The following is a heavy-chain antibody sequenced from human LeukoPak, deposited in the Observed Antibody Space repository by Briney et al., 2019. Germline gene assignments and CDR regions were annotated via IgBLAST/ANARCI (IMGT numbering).Heavy chain of an antibody. Sequence: GGSLRLSCAASGFTFSAYGMHWVRQAPGKGPEWVAVIWYDGSNKYYADSVKGRFTISRDNSKNSLYLQMNRLRAEDTAVYYCARDWGEGFFSMAFDIWGQGTMVTVSS. CDR2: IWYDGSNK. CDR3: ARDWGEGFFSMAFDI. V-gene: IGHV3-33*01. J-gene: IGHJ3*02. D-gene: IGHD3-16*01. CDR1: GFTFSAYG.